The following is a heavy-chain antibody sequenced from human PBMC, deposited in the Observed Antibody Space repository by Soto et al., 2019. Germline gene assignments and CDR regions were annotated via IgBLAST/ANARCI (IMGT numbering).Heavy chain of an antibody. J-gene: IGHJ4*01. CDR3: ARMRGYYDSSGYDY. V-gene: IGHV3-11*01. CDR1: GFTFSDYY. Sequence: LRLSCAASGFTFSDYYMTWVRQAPGKGLEWLSYISGGGGSTIYYADSVEGRFTISRDNARNSVFLQMNSLRVDDTAVYYCARMRGYYDSSGYDYWGHGTLVTVSS. D-gene: IGHD3-22*01. CDR2: ISGGGGSTI.